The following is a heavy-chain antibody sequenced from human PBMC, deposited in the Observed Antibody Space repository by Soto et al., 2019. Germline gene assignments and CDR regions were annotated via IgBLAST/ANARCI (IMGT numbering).Heavy chain of an antibody. D-gene: IGHD2-8*01. J-gene: IGHJ6*02. CDR1: GGSISSGGYY. CDR2: IYPRRGT. V-gene: IGHV4-31*02. Sequence: QVQLQESGPGLVKPSETLSFTCNVSGGSISSGGYYWSWIRQLPGKGLEWIGYIYPRRGTYYNPALMMRILISVYTAQNQFPLKMTSMTVADTSVYYCWKAHARMMNALMYSCGVDVCGRGTTVTVSS. CDR3: WKAHARMMNALMYSCGVDV.